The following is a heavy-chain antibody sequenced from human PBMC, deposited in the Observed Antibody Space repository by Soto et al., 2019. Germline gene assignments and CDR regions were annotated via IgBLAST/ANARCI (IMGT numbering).Heavy chain of an antibody. CDR1: GFTFDSHG. CDR2: ISSDGNNK. CDR3: AKDLLPNTVTTCGS. D-gene: IGHD4-17*01. J-gene: IGHJ5*02. Sequence: QVQLVESGGGAVQPGRSLRLSCAASGFTFDSHGMHWVRQAPGKGLEWVAVISSDGNNKDYADSVKGRLTISRDNFNNMLYLQMSSLRAEDTAVYYCAKDLLPNTVTTCGSWGQGTLVTVSS. V-gene: IGHV3-30*18.